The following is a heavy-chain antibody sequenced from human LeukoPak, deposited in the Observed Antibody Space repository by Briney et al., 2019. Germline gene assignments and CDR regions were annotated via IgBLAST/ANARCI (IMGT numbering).Heavy chain of an antibody. J-gene: IGHJ2*01. D-gene: IGHD6-13*01. V-gene: IGHV4-39*07. CDR1: GGSISSSSYY. CDR3: ARVSSSWYQDWYFDL. Sequence: SETLSLTCTVSGGSISSSSYYWGWIRQPPGKGLEWIGSIYYSGNTYYSPSLKSRVTISVDTSKNQFSLKLNSLTAADTAVYYCARVSSSWYQDWYFDLWGRGTLVTVSS. CDR2: IYYSGNT.